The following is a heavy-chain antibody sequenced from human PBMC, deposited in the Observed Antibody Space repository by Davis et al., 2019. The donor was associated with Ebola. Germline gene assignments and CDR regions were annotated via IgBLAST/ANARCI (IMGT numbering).Heavy chain of an antibody. CDR1: GHTFSTAW. CDR2: INPDDSKA. J-gene: IGHJ5*02. CDR3: ATGSTGWFEQ. Sequence: GESLKISCRVSGHTFSTAWIGWVRQMPGKGLEWMGIINPDDSKATYSPSFQGQVTISADKSISTSYLQWSSLKASDTAMYYCATGSTGWFEQWGQGTLVTVSS. V-gene: IGHV5-51*01. D-gene: IGHD1-26*01.